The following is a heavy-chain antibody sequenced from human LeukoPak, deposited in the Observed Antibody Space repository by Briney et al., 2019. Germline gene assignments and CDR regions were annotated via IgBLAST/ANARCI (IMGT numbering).Heavy chain of an antibody. CDR1: GGSFSGYY. CDR2: INHSGST. Sequence: SETLSLTCAVYGGSFSGYYWSWIRQPPGKGLEWIGEINHSGSTNYNPSLTSRVTMSVDTSKTQFSLRLSPVTTADTAVYYCARGGSRQISSSDFDFWGQGTLVTVSS. V-gene: IGHV4-34*01. CDR3: ARGGSRQISSSDFDF. D-gene: IGHD6-6*01. J-gene: IGHJ4*02.